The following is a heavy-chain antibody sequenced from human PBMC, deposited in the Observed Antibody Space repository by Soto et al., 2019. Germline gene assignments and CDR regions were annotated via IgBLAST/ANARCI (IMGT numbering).Heavy chain of an antibody. CDR1: GFSFSAHY. J-gene: IGHJ5*02. V-gene: IGHV3-11*01. CDR2: ISGSGSTI. Sequence: QVQLVESGGGLVKPGGSLRLSCAASGFSFSAHYMSWIRQAPGKGLEWISYISGSGSTIYYADSVKGRFTISRDNAKNSLYLQMNSLRAEDTAVYYCANYYGSGSYRNWFDPWGHGTLVTVSS. CDR3: ANYYGSGSYRNWFDP. D-gene: IGHD3-10*01.